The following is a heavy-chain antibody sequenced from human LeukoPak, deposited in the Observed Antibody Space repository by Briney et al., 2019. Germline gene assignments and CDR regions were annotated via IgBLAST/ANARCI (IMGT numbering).Heavy chain of an antibody. D-gene: IGHD2-2*01. V-gene: IGHV3-11*01. Sequence: GGSLRLSCAASGFTFSDYYMSWIRQAPGKRLEWVSYISSSGSTIYYADSVRGRFTISRDNAKNSLYLQMNSLRAEDTAVYYCARDRGYCSSTSCYRILYYYGMDVWGQGTTVTVSS. CDR1: GFTFSDYY. J-gene: IGHJ6*02. CDR2: ISSSGSTI. CDR3: ARDRGYCSSTSCYRILYYYGMDV.